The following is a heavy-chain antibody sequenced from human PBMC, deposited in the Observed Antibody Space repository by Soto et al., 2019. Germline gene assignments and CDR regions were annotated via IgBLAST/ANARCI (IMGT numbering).Heavy chain of an antibody. CDR3: ARFGWVQSYAFRSRYGTWLET. CDR1: WYTFTIDG. Sequence: ASVXVAFKASWYTFTIDGIIFGLQAPGQGLECIGWISAYNVNTNYAQKLQGRVTMTTDTSTSTAYMELRSLRSDDTAVYYCARFGWVQSYAFRSRYGTWLETWGPGTLVKVYS. CDR2: ISAYNVNT. J-gene: IGHJ4*02. V-gene: IGHV1-18*04. D-gene: IGHD5-18*01.